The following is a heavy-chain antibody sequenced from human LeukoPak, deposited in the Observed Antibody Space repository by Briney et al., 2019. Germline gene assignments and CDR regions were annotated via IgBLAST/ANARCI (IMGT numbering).Heavy chain of an antibody. D-gene: IGHD1-14*01. CDR3: ARGNNSPWHY. V-gene: IGHV4-4*07. CDR1: GASISPYY. Sequence: PSETLSLTCTVSGASISPYYWSWIRQPAGKGLEWIGRIYNSGYTNYNPSLESRVTMSLDTSKNEFSLKLSPVPAADTALSYCARGNNSPWHYWGQGILVTVSS. J-gene: IGHJ4*02. CDR2: IYNSGYT.